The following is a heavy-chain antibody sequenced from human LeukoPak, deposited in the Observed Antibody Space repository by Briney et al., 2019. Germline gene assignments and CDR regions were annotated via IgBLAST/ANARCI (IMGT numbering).Heavy chain of an antibody. CDR2: INPSGGST. J-gene: IGHJ4*02. V-gene: IGHV1-46*01. D-gene: IGHD5-12*01. CDR3: ARSSPGLGY. CDR1: GGTFSSYA. Sequence: ASVKVSCKASGGTFSSYAISWVRQAPGQGLEWMGIINPSGGSTSYAQKFQGRVTMTRDMSTSTVYMELSSLRSEDTAVYYCARSSPGLGYWGQGTLVTVSS.